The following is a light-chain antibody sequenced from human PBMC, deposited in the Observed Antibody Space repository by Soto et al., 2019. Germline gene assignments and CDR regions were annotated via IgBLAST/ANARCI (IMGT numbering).Light chain of an antibody. Sequence: EIVLTQSPGTLSLSPGERATLSCRASQSVSSSFLAWYQQKPGQAPRLLIYGASSRATGIPDRFSGSGSGTDFTLTISRLEPEDFAVYYCQQYDSSQLPFGGGTKVEIK. V-gene: IGKV3-20*01. CDR3: QQYDSSQLP. J-gene: IGKJ4*01. CDR1: QSVSSSF. CDR2: GAS.